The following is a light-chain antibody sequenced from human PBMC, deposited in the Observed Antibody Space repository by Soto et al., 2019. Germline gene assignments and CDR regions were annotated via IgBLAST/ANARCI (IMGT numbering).Light chain of an antibody. CDR2: EVS. V-gene: IGLV2-18*02. CDR1: SSDVDSYNR. CDR3: CSYAGSHTWV. Sequence: QSALTQPRSVSGSPGQSVTISCTGISSDVDSYNRVSWYQQPPGTAPKLMIYEVSNRPSGVPDRFSGSKSSNTASLTISGLQAEDEADYYCCSYAGSHTWVFGTGTKLTVL. J-gene: IGLJ1*01.